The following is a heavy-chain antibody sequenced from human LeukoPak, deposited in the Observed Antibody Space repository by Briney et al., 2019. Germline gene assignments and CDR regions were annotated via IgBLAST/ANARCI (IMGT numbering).Heavy chain of an antibody. CDR2: IYYSGST. J-gene: IGHJ4*02. Sequence: PSDTLSLTCTVSGDSISGYYWSWIRQTPGKGLEWIGYIYYSGSTTYNPSLKSRVTISVDTSKNQFSLKLSSVTAADTAVYYCASDRIAVAPYGGFDYWGQGTLVTVSS. V-gene: IGHV4-59*08. D-gene: IGHD6-19*01. CDR1: GDSISGYY. CDR3: ASDRIAVAPYGGFDY.